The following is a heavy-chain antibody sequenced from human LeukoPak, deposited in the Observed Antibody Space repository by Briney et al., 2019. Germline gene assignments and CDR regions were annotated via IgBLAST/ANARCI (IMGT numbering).Heavy chain of an antibody. V-gene: IGHV3-53*01. Sequence: GGSLTLSCAASGFSVGSNYMNWVRQAPGQGLEWVSILCSGSTTYYTDSVKGRFTISRDNSRNTLYLHMTNLRVECTAVYCCARVGDHCHWYLDLWGRGSLLTVSS. CDR1: GFSVGSNY. CDR2: LCSGSTT. CDR3: ARVGDHCHWYLDL. D-gene: IGHD2-21*01. J-gene: IGHJ2*01.